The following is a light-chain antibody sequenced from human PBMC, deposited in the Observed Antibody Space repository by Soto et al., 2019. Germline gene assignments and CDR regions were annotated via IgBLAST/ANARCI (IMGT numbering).Light chain of an antibody. V-gene: IGKV3D-15*01. CDR2: DAS. CDR3: QHYNSYSEA. Sequence: EIVMTQSPATLSVSPGERATVSCRASQSVSNYLAWYQQRPGQAPRLLIYDASNRATGIPARFSGSGSGTEFTLTISSLQPDDFATYYCQHYNSYSEAFGQGTKVDIK. J-gene: IGKJ1*01. CDR1: QSVSNY.